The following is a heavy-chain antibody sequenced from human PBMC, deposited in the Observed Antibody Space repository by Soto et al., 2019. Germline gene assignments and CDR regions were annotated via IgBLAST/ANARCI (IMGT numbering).Heavy chain of an antibody. CDR2: FIPIFGTA. J-gene: IGHJ6*02. CDR1: GGTFSSYA. D-gene: IGHD2-15*01. CDR3: ARVPGYCSGGSCYLSWARNYYYGMDV. Sequence: QVQLVQSGAEVKKPGSSVKVSCKASGGTFSSYAISWVRQAPGQGLEWMGGFIPIFGTANYAQKFQGRVTITADESTSTAYMELGGLRSEDTAVYYCARVPGYCSGGSCYLSWARNYYYGMDVWGQGTPVTVSS. V-gene: IGHV1-69*12.